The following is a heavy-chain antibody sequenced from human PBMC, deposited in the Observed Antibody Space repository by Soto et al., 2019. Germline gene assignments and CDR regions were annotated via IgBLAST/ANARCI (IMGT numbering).Heavy chain of an antibody. D-gene: IGHD3-3*01. V-gene: IGHV1-69*13. J-gene: IGHJ4*02. CDR2: IIPIFGTA. CDR3: ARAKSGYYTRFDD. Sequence: SVKVSCKDSGGTFSSYAISWVRQAPGQGLEWMGGIIPIFGTANYAQKFKGRVTITADESTSTAYMERSSLRSEGTAVYYCARAKSGYYTRFDDWAQGTLVTVSS. CDR1: GGTFSSYA.